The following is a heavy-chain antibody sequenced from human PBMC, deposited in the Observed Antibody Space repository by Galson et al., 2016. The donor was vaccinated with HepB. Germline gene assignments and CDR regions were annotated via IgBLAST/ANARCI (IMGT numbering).Heavy chain of an antibody. D-gene: IGHD3-16*01. J-gene: IGHJ4*02. Sequence: QSGVEVKKPGESLRISCKGSGYSFTDYWIGWVRQMPGKGLEWMGIIYPGDSHTRYSPSFQGQVTISADKSISTAYLQWSSLKASDTAIYYCARRLTHDSKIWDIDYWGQGTLVTVSS. CDR1: GYSFTDYW. CDR3: ARRLTHDSKIWDIDY. CDR2: IYPGDSHT. V-gene: IGHV5-51*01.